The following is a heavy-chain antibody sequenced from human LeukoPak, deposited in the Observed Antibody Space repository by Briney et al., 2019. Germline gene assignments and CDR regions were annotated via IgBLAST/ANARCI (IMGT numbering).Heavy chain of an antibody. D-gene: IGHD6-19*01. CDR3: ARVSDISVAAYFDY. CDR2: INWNGGST. J-gene: IGHJ4*02. V-gene: IGHV3-20*04. Sequence: GGSLRLSCAASGFTFSNSWMTWVRQAPGKGLEWVSTINWNGGSTGYADSVKGRFTISRDNAKNSLYLQMNSLRAEDTALYYCARVSDISVAAYFDYWGQGTLVTVSS. CDR1: GFTFSNSW.